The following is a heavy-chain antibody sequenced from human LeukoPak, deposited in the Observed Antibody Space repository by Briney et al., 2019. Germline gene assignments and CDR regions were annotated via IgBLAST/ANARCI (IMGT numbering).Heavy chain of an antibody. CDR2: MYYSRST. CDR1: GGSISSYY. Sequence: PSETLSLTCTVSGGSISSYYWSWIRQPPGKGLEWIGYMYYSRSTNYNPSLKSRVTISVDTSKNQFSLKLSSVTAADTAVYYCAREGENAFDIWGQGTMVTVSS. D-gene: IGHD3-16*01. J-gene: IGHJ3*02. V-gene: IGHV4-59*12. CDR3: AREGENAFDI.